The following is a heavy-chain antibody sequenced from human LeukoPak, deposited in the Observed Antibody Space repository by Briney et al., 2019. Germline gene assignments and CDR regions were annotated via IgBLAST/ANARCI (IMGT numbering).Heavy chain of an antibody. CDR1: GYTFTSYG. CDR3: ARVYLWGSYRDNLDY. Sequence: ASVKVSCKASGYTFTSYGISWVRQAPGQGLEWMGWISAYNGNTNYAQKLQGRVTMTTDTSTSTAYMELRSLRSDDTAVYYCARVYLWGSYRDNLDYWGQGTLVTVSS. D-gene: IGHD3-16*02. J-gene: IGHJ4*02. V-gene: IGHV1-18*01. CDR2: ISAYNGNT.